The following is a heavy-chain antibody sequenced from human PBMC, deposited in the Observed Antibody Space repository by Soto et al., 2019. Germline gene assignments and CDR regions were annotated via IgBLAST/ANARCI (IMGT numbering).Heavy chain of an antibody. J-gene: IGHJ3*02. CDR1: GGSVTSGTYY. Sequence: PSETLSLTCTVSGGSVTSGTYYWSWIRQPPGKGLGYIGYIYYSGSTNYNPSLNSRVTISVDTPKNQFSLKLSSATAADTALYYCGRDSAGAFNIWGQGTMVDVSS. CDR2: IYYSGST. D-gene: IGHD6-25*01. CDR3: GRDSAGAFNI. V-gene: IGHV4-61*01.